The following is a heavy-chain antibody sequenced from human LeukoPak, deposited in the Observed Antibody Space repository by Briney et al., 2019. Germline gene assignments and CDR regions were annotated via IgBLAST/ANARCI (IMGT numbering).Heavy chain of an antibody. V-gene: IGHV3-21*04. J-gene: IGHJ4*02. CDR2: ISSSSSYI. CDR3: AKDGGLWVSAHWGDS. D-gene: IGHD7-27*01. CDR1: GFTFSSYS. Sequence: GGSLRLSCAASGFTFSSYSMNWVRQAPGKGLEWVSSISSSSSYIYYADSVKGRFTVSRDNSKNTLFLQMNSLRAEDTAVYYCAKDGGLWVSAHWGDSWGRGTLVTVSS.